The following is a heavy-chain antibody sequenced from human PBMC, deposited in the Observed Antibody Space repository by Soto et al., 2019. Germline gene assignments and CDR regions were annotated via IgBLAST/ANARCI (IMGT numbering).Heavy chain of an antibody. CDR2: LYYSGST. D-gene: IGHD3-10*01. J-gene: IGHJ6*02. V-gene: IGHV4-39*01. Sequence: QLQLQESGPGLVKPSETLSLTCTVSDGPFSSSSYYWAWIRQPPGKGLEWIGSLYYSGSTHYNPSLKSRAPTSVDTSKNQFSLKLSSVSAADTAVYYCARAYGSGSYYDQYYGMDVWGQGTTVTVSS. CDR1: DGPFSSSSYY. CDR3: ARAYGSGSYYDQYYGMDV.